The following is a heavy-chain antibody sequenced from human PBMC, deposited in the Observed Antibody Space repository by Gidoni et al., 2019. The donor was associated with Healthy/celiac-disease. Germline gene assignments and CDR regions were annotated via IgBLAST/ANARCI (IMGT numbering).Heavy chain of an antibody. CDR2: IYYSGST. Sequence: QLQLQESAPGLVKPSETLSLTCTVSGGSISSSSYYWGWIRQPPGKGLEWIGSIYYSGSTYYNPSLKSRVTISVDTSKNQFSLKLSSVTAADTAVYYCARHSAYYYGSGSYYNDYWGQGTLVTVSS. CDR3: ARHSAYYYGSGSYYNDY. J-gene: IGHJ4*02. V-gene: IGHV4-39*01. D-gene: IGHD3-10*01. CDR1: GGSISSSSYY.